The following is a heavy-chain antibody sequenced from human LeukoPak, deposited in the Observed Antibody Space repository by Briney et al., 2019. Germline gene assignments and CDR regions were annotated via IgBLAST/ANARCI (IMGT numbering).Heavy chain of an antibody. CDR3: AKQAGRWLDY. D-gene: IGHD5-24*01. J-gene: IGHJ4*02. Sequence: GGSLRLSCAASGFTFSSYGTHWVRQAPGKGLEWVAVIWYDGSNKYYADSVKGRFTISRDNSKNTLYLQMNSLKAEDTAVYYCAKQAGRWLDYWGQGTLVTVSS. V-gene: IGHV3-33*06. CDR1: GFTFSSYG. CDR2: IWYDGSNK.